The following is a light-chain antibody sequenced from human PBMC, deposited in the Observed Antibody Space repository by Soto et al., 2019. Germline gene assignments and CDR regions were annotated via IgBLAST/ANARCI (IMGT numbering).Light chain of an antibody. Sequence: ENVLTQSPGTLSVSPGERATLSCRASQSVSSRHLAWYKQKPGQAPRLLIYGASSRATGIPDRFSGGGSGTDFTLTISRLQPEDFAVYYCQQFSSYPLTFGGGTKVDIK. V-gene: IGKV3-20*01. J-gene: IGKJ4*01. CDR1: QSVSSRH. CDR2: GAS. CDR3: QQFSSYPLT.